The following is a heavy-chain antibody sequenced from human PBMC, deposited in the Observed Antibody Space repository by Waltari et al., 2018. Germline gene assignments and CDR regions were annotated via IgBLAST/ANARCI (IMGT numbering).Heavy chain of an antibody. J-gene: IGHJ3*02. Sequence: QVQLVESGGGVVQPGKSLRLSCAASGFTFSSHAMPWVRQAPGKWLEWVAEIADDGNKRTYADSVKGRFAISRDNSKNTVYLQMDSLRVDDTAVYYCAKEGVCRSTNCYFAFDMWGQGTVVTVSS. CDR2: IADDGNKR. CDR3: AKEGVCRSTNCYFAFDM. V-gene: IGHV3-30*18. D-gene: IGHD2-2*01. CDR1: GFTFSSHA.